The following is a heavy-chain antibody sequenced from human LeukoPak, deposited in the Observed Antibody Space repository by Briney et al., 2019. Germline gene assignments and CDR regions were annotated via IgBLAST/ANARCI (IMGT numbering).Heavy chain of an antibody. CDR2: MNPNSGNP. D-gene: IGHD3-22*01. J-gene: IGHJ1*01. Sequence: ASVKVSCKASGYTFTSYDINWVRQATGQGRERMGLMNPNSGNPGYAQKFHGRVNMTRNTSISTAYTELSSLRSEDTAVYYCARGLRDSSGREYFQDWGQGTLVSVSS. CDR1: GYTFTSYD. V-gene: IGHV1-8*01. CDR3: ARGLRDSSGREYFQD.